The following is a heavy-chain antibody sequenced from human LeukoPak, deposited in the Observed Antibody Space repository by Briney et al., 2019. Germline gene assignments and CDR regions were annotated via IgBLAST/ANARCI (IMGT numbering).Heavy chain of an antibody. CDR1: GFTFSSYS. D-gene: IGHD3-22*01. J-gene: IGHJ4*02. Sequence: GGSLRLSCEASGFTFSSYSMNWVRQAPGKGLEWVSSISSSSSYIYYADSVKGRFTISRDNAKNSLYLQMNSLRAEDTAVYYCAREVRDYYDSSGHDYWGQGTLVTVSS. CDR2: ISSSSSYI. V-gene: IGHV3-21*01. CDR3: AREVRDYYDSSGHDY.